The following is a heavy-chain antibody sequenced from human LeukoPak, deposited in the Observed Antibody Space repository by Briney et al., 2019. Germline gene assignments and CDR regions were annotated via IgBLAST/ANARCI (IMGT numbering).Heavy chain of an antibody. CDR2: MNPGSGNT. CDR1: GYTFGSYD. J-gene: IGHJ6*03. CDR3: ARALAHSFSGDYAPVGHYYYYMDV. D-gene: IGHD4-17*01. Sequence: GASVRVSCKASGYTFGSYDINWVRKATGQGLEWMGWMNPGSGNTGYAQRFQGRVTMTRDTSTNTAYMELSGLRSEDTAVYYCARALAHSFSGDYAPVGHYYYYMDVWGKGTTVTVSS. V-gene: IGHV1-8*02.